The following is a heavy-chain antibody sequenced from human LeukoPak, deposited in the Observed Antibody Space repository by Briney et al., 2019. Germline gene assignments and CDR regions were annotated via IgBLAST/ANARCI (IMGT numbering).Heavy chain of an antibody. CDR1: GFTFSNYW. Sequence: GGSLRLSCAASGFTFSNYWLSWVRQAPGKGLEWVANIKTDGTKKYYVDSVKGRFTISRDNAKSSLYLQMNSLRAEDTAFYYCARDGIDGFIDYWGQGTLVTVSS. V-gene: IGHV3-7*01. CDR3: ARDGIDGFIDY. D-gene: IGHD5-24*01. CDR2: IKTDGTKK. J-gene: IGHJ4*02.